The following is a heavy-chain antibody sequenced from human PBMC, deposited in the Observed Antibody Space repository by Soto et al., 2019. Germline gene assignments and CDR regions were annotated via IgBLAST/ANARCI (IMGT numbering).Heavy chain of an antibody. Sequence: GGSLRVSCGALGSTFSGSWMTWVRQAPGKGLEWVANINLDGSERNYVDSVKGRFTISRDNAKNLLYLQMNSLRAEDTAVYYCARDRAYNCFDYWGQGTLVTVSS. J-gene: IGHJ4*02. CDR2: INLDGSER. V-gene: IGHV3-7*05. CDR3: ARDRAYNCFDY. CDR1: GSTFSGSW. D-gene: IGHD5-18*01.